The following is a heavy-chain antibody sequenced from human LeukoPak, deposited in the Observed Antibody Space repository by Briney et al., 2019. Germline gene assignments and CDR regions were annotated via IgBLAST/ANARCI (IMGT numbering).Heavy chain of an antibody. D-gene: IGHD6-19*01. CDR1: GYTFTSYY. V-gene: IGHV1-46*01. CDR2: INSSGGST. CDR3: AKAAVAGSFDY. J-gene: IGHJ4*02. Sequence: ASVKVSCKASGYTFTSYYMHWVRQAPGQGLEWMGIINSSGGSTSYAQKFQGRVTMTRDMSTSTVYMELSSLRSEDTAVYYCAKAAVAGSFDYWGQGTLVTVSS.